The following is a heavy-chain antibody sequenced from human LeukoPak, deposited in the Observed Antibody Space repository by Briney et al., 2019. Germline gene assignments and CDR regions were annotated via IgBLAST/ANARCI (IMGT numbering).Heavy chain of an antibody. CDR3: AKAGDYYYYYMDV. Sequence: GGSLRLSCAASGFTFSSYSMNWVRQAPGKGLEWVSSIGGGSSSIYYADSVKGRFTTSRDNAKNSLYLQMNSLRAEDTAVYYCAKAGDYYYYYMDVWGKGTTVTVSS. V-gene: IGHV3-21*01. CDR1: GFTFSSYS. J-gene: IGHJ6*03. CDR2: IGGGSSSI. D-gene: IGHD1-14*01.